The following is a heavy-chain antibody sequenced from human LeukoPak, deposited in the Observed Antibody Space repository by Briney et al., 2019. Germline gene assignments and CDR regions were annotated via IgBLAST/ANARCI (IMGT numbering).Heavy chain of an antibody. Sequence: ASVKVSCKASGYTFPNYGVTWVRQAPGQGLEWMGWINPNTGGTNYAQKFQGRVTMTRDTSISTAYMELSRLRSDDTAVYYCASGDYGDPPLNYWGQGTLVTVSS. CDR2: INPNTGGT. J-gene: IGHJ4*02. CDR1: GYTFPNYG. D-gene: IGHD4/OR15-4a*01. CDR3: ASGDYGDPPLNY. V-gene: IGHV1-2*02.